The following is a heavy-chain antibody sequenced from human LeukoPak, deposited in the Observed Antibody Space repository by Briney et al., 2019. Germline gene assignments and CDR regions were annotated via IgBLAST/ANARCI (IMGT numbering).Heavy chain of an antibody. V-gene: IGHV3-30*14. D-gene: IGHD6-13*01. Sequence: GGSLRLSCAASGFTFSSYAMHWVRQAPGKGLEWVAVISYDGSNKYYADSVKGRFTISRDNSKNTLYLQMNSLRAEDTAVYYCARDRLLAAAGMVYYYYGMDVWGQGTTVTVSS. CDR3: ARDRLLAAAGMVYYYYGMDV. J-gene: IGHJ6*02. CDR2: ISYDGSNK. CDR1: GFTFSSYA.